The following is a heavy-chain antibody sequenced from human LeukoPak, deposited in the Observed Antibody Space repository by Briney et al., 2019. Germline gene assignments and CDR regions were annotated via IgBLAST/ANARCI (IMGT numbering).Heavy chain of an antibody. CDR2: INPNSGGT. CDR3: ARDLHYGSGSYLGN. V-gene: IGHV1-2*02. J-gene: IGHJ4*02. D-gene: IGHD3-10*01. Sequence: ASVKVSCKASGYTFTDYYMHWVRQAPGQGLAWMGWINPNSGGTDYEQKFQGRVTMTRDTSISTAYMELSSLRSDDTAVYYCARDLHYGSGSYLGNWGQGTLVTVSS. CDR1: GYTFTDYY.